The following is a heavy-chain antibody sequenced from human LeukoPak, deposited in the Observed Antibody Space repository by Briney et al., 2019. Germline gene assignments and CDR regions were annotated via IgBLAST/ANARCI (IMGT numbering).Heavy chain of an antibody. D-gene: IGHD4-17*01. CDR3: ARSLRPADY. V-gene: IGHV3-7*01. J-gene: IGHJ4*02. CDR1: GFTFSDYW. Sequence: PGGSLRLSCATSGFTFSDYWMSWVRHSPGKGLEWVADIKQDGSDKKYVDSVEGRFTISRDNAKKSLYLQMDSLRAEDTAVYYCARSLRPADYWGQGTLVTVSS. CDR2: IKQDGSDK.